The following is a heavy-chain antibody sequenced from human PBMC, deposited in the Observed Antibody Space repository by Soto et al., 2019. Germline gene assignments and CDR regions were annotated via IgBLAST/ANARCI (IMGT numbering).Heavy chain of an antibody. CDR2: ISSSGSTI. CDR3: ARDSSSWYYYGMDV. Sequence: GGSLRLSCAASGFTFSDYYMGWIRQAPGKGLEWVSYISSSGSTIYYADSVKGRFTISRDNAKNPLYLQMNSLRAEDTAVYYCARDSSSWYYYGMDVWGQGTTVTVSS. J-gene: IGHJ6*02. D-gene: IGHD6-13*01. V-gene: IGHV3-11*01. CDR1: GFTFSDYY.